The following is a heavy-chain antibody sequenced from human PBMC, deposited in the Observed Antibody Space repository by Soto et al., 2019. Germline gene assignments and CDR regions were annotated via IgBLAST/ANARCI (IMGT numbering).Heavy chain of an antibody. CDR3: TTDDEDYVWGSYRYPH. CDR1: GFTFSNAW. V-gene: IGHV3-15*01. CDR2: IKSKTDGGTI. Sequence: KPGGSLRLSCGASGFTFSNAWMNWVRQAPGKGLEWVGRIKSKTDGGTIDYAAPVKGRFTISRDDSENTLYLQMNSLKTEDTAVYYCTTDDEDYVWGSYRYPHWGQGTQVTVSS. D-gene: IGHD3-16*02. J-gene: IGHJ4*02.